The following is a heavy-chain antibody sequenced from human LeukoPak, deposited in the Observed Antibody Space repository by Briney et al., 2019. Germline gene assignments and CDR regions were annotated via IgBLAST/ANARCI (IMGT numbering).Heavy chain of an antibody. V-gene: IGHV3-9*01. J-gene: IGHJ4*02. CDR1: GFTFDDYA. CDR3: AKALAGYSYNSYYFDY. Sequence: GRSLRLSCAASGFTFDDYAMHWVRQAPGKGLEWVPGISWNSGSIGYADSVKGRFTISRDNAKNSLYLQMNSLRAEDTALYYCAKALAGYSYNSYYFDYWGQGTLVTVSS. CDR2: ISWNSGSI. D-gene: IGHD5-18*01.